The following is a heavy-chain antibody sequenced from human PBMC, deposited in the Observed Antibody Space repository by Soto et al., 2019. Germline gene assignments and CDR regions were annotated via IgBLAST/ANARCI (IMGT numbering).Heavy chain of an antibody. J-gene: IGHJ5*02. D-gene: IGHD6-6*01. CDR1: VFTFSSSW. V-gene: IGHV3-7*03. CDR2: INQDGSQR. CDR3: ARGFSSSPNWFDP. Sequence: GWSLRLSCVSSVFTFSSSWMSWVRQAPGKGLEWVANINQDGSQRYYVDSVKGRFTISRDDAMNSLYLQMNSLRAEDTAIYYCARGFSSSPNWFDPWGRGTLVTVSS.